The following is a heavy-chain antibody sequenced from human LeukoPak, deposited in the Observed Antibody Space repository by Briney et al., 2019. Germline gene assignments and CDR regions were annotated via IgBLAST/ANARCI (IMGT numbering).Heavy chain of an antibody. CDR2: IYYSGST. V-gene: IGHV4-59*01. J-gene: IGHJ4*02. Sequence: PSETLSLTCTVSGGSISSYYWSWIRQPPGKGLEWIGYIYYSGSTNYNPSLKSRVTISVDTSKNQFSLKLCSVTAADTAVYYCARGWSREQQLVDYFDYWGQGTLVTVSS. CDR3: ARGWSREQQLVDYFDY. D-gene: IGHD6-13*01. CDR1: GGSISSYY.